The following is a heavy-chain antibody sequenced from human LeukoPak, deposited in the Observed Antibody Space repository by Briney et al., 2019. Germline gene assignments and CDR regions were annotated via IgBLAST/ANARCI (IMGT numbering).Heavy chain of an antibody. D-gene: IGHD3-22*01. CDR3: AKDGSPDYYDSKMDV. Sequence: GGSLRLSCAASGFTYSSYGMHWVRQAPGKGLEWVAVISYDGSNKYYADSVKGRFTISRDNSKNTLYLQMNSLRAEDTAVYYCAKDGSPDYYDSKMDVWGKGTTVTVSS. CDR1: GFTYSSYG. CDR2: ISYDGSNK. J-gene: IGHJ6*04. V-gene: IGHV3-30*18.